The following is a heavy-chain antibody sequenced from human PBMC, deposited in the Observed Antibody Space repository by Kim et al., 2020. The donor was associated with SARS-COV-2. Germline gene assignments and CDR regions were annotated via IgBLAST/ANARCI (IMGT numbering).Heavy chain of an antibody. CDR1: GGSISSSSYY. D-gene: IGHD3-22*01. J-gene: IGHJ3*02. Sequence: SETLSLTCTVSGGSISSSSYYWGWIRQPPGKGLEWIGSIYYSGSTYYNPSLKGRVTISVDTSKNQFSLKLSSVTAADTAVYYCARVRAYYYDSSGYLDAFDIWGQGTMVTVSS. CDR3: ARVRAYYYDSSGYLDAFDI. V-gene: IGHV4-39*01. CDR2: IYYSGST.